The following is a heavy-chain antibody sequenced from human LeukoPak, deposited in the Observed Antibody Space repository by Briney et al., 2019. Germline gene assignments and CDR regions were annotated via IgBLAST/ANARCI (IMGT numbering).Heavy chain of an antibody. CDR3: ARGVKPVYSYGLDY. Sequence: SETLSLTCTVSGGSISSYYWSWIRQPPGKGLEWIGEINHSGSTNYNPSLKSRVTISVDTSKNQFSLKLSSVTAADTAVYYCARGVKPVYSYGLDYWGQGTLVTVSS. V-gene: IGHV4-34*01. CDR2: INHSGST. J-gene: IGHJ4*02. D-gene: IGHD5-18*01. CDR1: GGSISSYY.